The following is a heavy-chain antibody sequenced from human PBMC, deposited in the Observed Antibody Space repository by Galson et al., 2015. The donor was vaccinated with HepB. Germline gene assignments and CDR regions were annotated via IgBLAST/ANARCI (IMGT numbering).Heavy chain of an antibody. Sequence: SVKVSCKASGYTFTSYGIIWVRQAPGQGLEWMGWISGYNGDTNYAQNLQGRVTMTTETSTSTAYMELRSLRSDDTAEYYCARLGIAVGTSGMDVWGQGTTVIVSS. CDR2: ISGYNGDT. CDR1: GYTFTSYG. J-gene: IGHJ6*02. D-gene: IGHD6-19*01. CDR3: ARLGIAVGTSGMDV. V-gene: IGHV1-18*04.